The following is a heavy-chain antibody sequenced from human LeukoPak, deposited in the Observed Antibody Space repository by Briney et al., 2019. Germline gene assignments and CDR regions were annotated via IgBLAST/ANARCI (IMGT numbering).Heavy chain of an antibody. J-gene: IGHJ4*02. CDR3: ARGARGAYFDY. CDR2: IYGADTI. D-gene: IGHD4/OR15-4a*01. CDR1: GFTISSSY. Sequence: AGGSLRLSCAASGFTISSSYMSWVRQVPGKGLEWVSCIYGADTIYYADFVKDRFTISRDSNRNILYLQMNSLRADGTAVYYCARGARGAYFDYWGQGTLVTVSS. V-gene: IGHV3-66*01.